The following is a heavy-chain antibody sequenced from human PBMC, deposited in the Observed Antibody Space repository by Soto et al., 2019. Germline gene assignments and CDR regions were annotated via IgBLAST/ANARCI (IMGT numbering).Heavy chain of an antibody. V-gene: IGHV1-69*01. CDR3: ASLMGVFASIAARRYYFDS. Sequence: QVQLVQSGAEVKKPGSSVKVSCKASGGTFSSYAISWVRQAPGQGLEWMGGIIPIFGTANYAQKFQGRVTITADESTSTAYMELSSLRSEDTAVYYCASLMGVFASIAARRYYFDSWGQGTLVTVSS. CDR2: IIPIFGTA. J-gene: IGHJ4*02. CDR1: GGTFSSYA. D-gene: IGHD6-6*01.